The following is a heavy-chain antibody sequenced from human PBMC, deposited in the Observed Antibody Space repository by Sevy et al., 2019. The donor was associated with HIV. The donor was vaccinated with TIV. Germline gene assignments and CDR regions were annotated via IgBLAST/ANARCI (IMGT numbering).Heavy chain of an antibody. CDR3: AKDINRGCDGVNCYSYYYYFYGLDV. CDR1: GFPFNDHA. V-gene: IGHV3-9*01. Sequence: GGSRRLSCAASGFPFNDHAMHWVRQVPGKGLEWVSGVSWNSRYIGYADSVKGRFTISRDNARHFLYLEMNSLRPEDTALYYCAKDINRGCDGVNCYSYYYYFYGLDVWGQGTTVTVSS. D-gene: IGHD2-21*01. J-gene: IGHJ6*02. CDR2: VSWNSRYI.